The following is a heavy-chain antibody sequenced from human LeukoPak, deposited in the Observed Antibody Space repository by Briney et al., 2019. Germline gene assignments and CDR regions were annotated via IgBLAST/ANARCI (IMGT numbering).Heavy chain of an antibody. Sequence: ASVKVSCKVSGYTLTELSMHWVRQAPGKGLEWMGGFDPEDGETIYAQKFQGRVTMTEDTSTDTAYMELSSLRTEDTAVYYCATFSGSYLVVDYWGQGTLVTVSS. CDR1: GYTLTELS. CDR3: ATFSGSYLVVDY. D-gene: IGHD1-26*01. J-gene: IGHJ4*02. V-gene: IGHV1-24*01. CDR2: FDPEDGET.